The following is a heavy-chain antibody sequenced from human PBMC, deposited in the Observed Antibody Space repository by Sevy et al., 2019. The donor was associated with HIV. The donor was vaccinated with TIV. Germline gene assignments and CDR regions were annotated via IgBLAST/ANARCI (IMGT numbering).Heavy chain of an antibody. Sequence: SETLSLTCTVSGASISSDYWTWIRQPPGKGLEWIGYIYYSGSTKYNPSLQSRVTISINTSKNQFSLKLSSVTAADTAVYYCARAIRVKEGLDFDIWGQGTMVTVSS. CDR3: ARAIRVKEGLDFDI. V-gene: IGHV4-59*01. J-gene: IGHJ3*02. CDR2: IYYSGST. CDR1: GASISSDY.